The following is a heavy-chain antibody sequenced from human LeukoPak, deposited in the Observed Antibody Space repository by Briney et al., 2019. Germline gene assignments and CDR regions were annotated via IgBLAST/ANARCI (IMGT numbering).Heavy chain of an antibody. CDR2: IIPIFGTA. J-gene: IGHJ5*02. V-gene: IGHV1-69*13. CDR1: GGTFSSYA. CDR3: ARGASYYYGSGSYLNWFDP. D-gene: IGHD3-10*01. Sequence: EASVKVSCKASGGTFSSYAISWVRQAPGQGLEWMGGIIPIFGTANYAQKFQGGVTITADESTSTAYMELSSLRSEDTAVYYCARGASYYYGSGSYLNWFDPWGQGTLITVSS.